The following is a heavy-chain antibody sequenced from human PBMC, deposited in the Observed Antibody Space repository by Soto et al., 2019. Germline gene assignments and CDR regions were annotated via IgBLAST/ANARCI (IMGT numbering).Heavy chain of an antibody. V-gene: IGHV1-2*04. CDR2: INPSTGVT. Sequence: QVQLVQSGAEVKKPGASVKVSCKASGYSFTDYYMHWVRQAPGQGPEWLGWINPSTGVTHFAQKFQGWVTMTRDTSISTSYMELSRLTSDYTAVYYCVRSPGDFRYGMDVWGQGTTVTVYS. CDR1: GYSFTDYY. CDR3: VRSPGDFRYGMDV. D-gene: IGHD2-21*02. J-gene: IGHJ6*02.